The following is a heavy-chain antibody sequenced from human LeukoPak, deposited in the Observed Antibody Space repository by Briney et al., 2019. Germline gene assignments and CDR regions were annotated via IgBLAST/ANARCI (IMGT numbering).Heavy chain of an antibody. D-gene: IGHD3-22*01. CDR3: AKDTPPEYYYDSSANYFDY. J-gene: IGHJ4*02. CDR2: LSSSGSAF. V-gene: IGHV3-48*03. CDR1: GFTFRSYE. Sequence: GGSLTLSCEDSGFTFRSYEMNWVRQAPGKGLEWIAYLSSSGSAFSYADSVKGRFTIARDNAKNSVYLQMNSLRAEDTAVYYCAKDTPPEYYYDSSANYFDYWGQGTLVTVSS.